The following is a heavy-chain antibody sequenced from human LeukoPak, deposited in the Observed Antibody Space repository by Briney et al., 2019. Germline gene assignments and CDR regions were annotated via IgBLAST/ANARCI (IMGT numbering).Heavy chain of an antibody. D-gene: IGHD6-19*01. CDR1: GGTISSYY. J-gene: IGHJ4*02. Sequence: SETLSLTCTVSGGTISSYYWNWIRQPPGKGLQWIGYIHSSGSTKYNPSLKSRVTISVDPSKYPFSLTLSSVTAADTAVYYCARWYSSGWAFGYWGQGTLVSVSS. CDR3: ARWYSSGWAFGY. V-gene: IGHV4-59*08. CDR2: IHSSGST.